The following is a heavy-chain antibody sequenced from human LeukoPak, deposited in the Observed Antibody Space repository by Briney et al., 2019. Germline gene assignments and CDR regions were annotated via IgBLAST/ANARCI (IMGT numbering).Heavy chain of an antibody. Sequence: GGSLRLSCAASGFTLDDYAMHWVRQAPGKGLEWVSGISWNSGSIGYADSVKGRFTISRDNAKNSLYLQMNSLRAEDTALYYCALLAQWELLDYWGQGTLVTVSS. CDR3: ALLAQWELLDY. V-gene: IGHV3-9*01. D-gene: IGHD1-26*01. CDR1: GFTLDDYA. CDR2: ISWNSGSI. J-gene: IGHJ4*02.